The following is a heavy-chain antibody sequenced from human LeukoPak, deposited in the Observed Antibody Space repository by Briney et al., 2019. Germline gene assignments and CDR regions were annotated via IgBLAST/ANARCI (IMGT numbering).Heavy chain of an antibody. J-gene: IGHJ3*02. V-gene: IGHV3-23*01. CDR1: GITLSNYG. D-gene: IGHD2-21*02. CDR3: AKFGGGDWYAFDI. Sequence: GGSLRLSCAVSGITLSNYGMSWVRLAPGKGLEWVAGISGSGGGTKYADSVKGRFTISRDNPRNTLYLQMNSLRAEDTAVYYCAKFGGGDWYAFDIWGQGTMVTVSS. CDR2: ISGSGGGT.